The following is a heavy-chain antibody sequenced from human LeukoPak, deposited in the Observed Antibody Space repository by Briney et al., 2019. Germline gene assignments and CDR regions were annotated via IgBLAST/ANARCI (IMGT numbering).Heavy chain of an antibody. CDR2: IYHSGST. CDR1: GGSISSGGYY. J-gene: IGHJ4*02. Sequence: SQTLSLTCTVSGGSISSGGYYWSWIRQPPGKGLEWIGYIYHSGSTYYNPSLKSRVTISVDRSKNQSSLKLSSVTAADTAVYYCATGIVGASAFDYWGQGTLVTVSS. CDR3: ATGIVGASAFDY. V-gene: IGHV4-30-2*01. D-gene: IGHD1-26*01.